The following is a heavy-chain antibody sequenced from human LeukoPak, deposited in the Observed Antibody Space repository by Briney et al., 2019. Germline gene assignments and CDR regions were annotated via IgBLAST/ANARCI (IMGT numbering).Heavy chain of an antibody. D-gene: IGHD1-26*01. Sequence: PGGSLRLSCAASGFTFSSYAMSWVRQAPGKGLEWGSAISSSGGSTNYADSVKGRFTISRDNLKNTLYLQMNSLGAEDTAVYYCAKAGVGATVFDYWGQGTLVTVSS. J-gene: IGHJ4*02. CDR3: AKAGVGATVFDY. V-gene: IGHV3-23*01. CDR1: GFTFSSYA. CDR2: ISSSGGST.